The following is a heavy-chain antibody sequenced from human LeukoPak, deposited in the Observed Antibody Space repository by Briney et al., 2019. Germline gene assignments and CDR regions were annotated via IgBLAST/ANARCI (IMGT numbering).Heavy chain of an antibody. Sequence: GGSLRLSCAASGFTFSNYELNWVRQAPGKGLEGVSYISRSGSTIYYADSVKGRFTISRDNAKSSLYLQMNSLRAEDTAVYYCARGGTPNWFDPWGQGTLVTVSS. CDR2: ISRSGSTI. CDR1: GFTFSNYE. CDR3: ARGGTPNWFDP. D-gene: IGHD2-15*01. V-gene: IGHV3-48*03. J-gene: IGHJ5*02.